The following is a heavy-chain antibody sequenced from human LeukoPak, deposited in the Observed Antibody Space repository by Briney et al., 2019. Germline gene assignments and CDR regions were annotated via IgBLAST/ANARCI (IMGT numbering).Heavy chain of an antibody. D-gene: IGHD2-8*01. J-gene: IGHJ4*02. CDR1: GFTFSSSW. CDR3: GRGPTNGQAFDY. CDR2: IREDGSQK. V-gene: IGHV3-7*01. Sequence: GGSLRLSCAASGFTFSSSWMTWVRQAPGKGLEWVASIREDGSQKTAVDSVRGRFTISRDNAKNSVYLQMDSLRAEDTAVYYCGRGPTNGQAFDYWGQGTLVSVSS.